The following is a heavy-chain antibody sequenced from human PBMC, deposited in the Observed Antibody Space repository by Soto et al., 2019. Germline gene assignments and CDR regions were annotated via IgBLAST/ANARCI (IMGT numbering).Heavy chain of an antibody. V-gene: IGHV4-4*07. Sequence: QVQLQESGPGLVKPSETLSLRCTVSNGSISHYYLNWIRRPAGKGLEWIGRVYSSGSASYNPSLRSRVTMSVDTSKNLFSVKVNFVAAADTDVYYCARSGHKGSWFDPWGQGTLVTVSS. CDR1: NGSISHYY. D-gene: IGHD6-25*01. CDR3: ARSGHKGSWFDP. J-gene: IGHJ5*02. CDR2: VYSSGSA.